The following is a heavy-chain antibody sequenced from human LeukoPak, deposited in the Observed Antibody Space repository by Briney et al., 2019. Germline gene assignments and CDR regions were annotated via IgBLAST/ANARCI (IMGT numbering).Heavy chain of an antibody. J-gene: IGHJ4*02. Sequence: GGSLRLSCAASGFTFRTFDMHWVRHATGKGLEWVSAISTTDDTYYPGSVKGRFTTSRENAKSSLYLQMNSLRAEDTAVYYCARGRSGSYFDSWGQGTLVAVSS. CDR1: GFTFRTFD. CDR2: ISTTDDT. V-gene: IGHV3-13*04. D-gene: IGHD1-26*01. CDR3: ARGRSGSYFDS.